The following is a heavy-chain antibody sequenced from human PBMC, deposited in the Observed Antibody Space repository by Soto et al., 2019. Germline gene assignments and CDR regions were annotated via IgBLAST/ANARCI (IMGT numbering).Heavy chain of an antibody. CDR3: ARDRYDFWSGYLYYYYGMDV. CDR1: GGSFSGYY. CDR2: IYYSWNT. V-gene: IGHV4-59*01. D-gene: IGHD3-3*01. Sequence: SETLSLTCAVYGGSFSGYYCSWIRQPPGKGLEWIGYIYYSWNTNYNTTLKSRVTISVCTYKTQFSLKLSSVAAADTAVYYCARDRYDFWSGYLYYYYGMDVWGQGTTVTVSS. J-gene: IGHJ6*01.